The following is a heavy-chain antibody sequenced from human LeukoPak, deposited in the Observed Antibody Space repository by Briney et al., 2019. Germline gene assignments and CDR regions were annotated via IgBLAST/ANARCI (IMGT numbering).Heavy chain of an antibody. D-gene: IGHD3-10*01. V-gene: IGHV4-34*01. CDR1: GGSFSDYY. Sequence: SETLSLTCAVYGGSFSDYYWSWIRQPPGKGLEWIGEINHSGSTHYNPSLKSRVTISVDTSKKHFSLQLRSVTAADTAVYYCARHGFDPVQNVAHWYFDLWGRGTLVTVSS. CDR2: INHSGST. J-gene: IGHJ2*01. CDR3: ARHGFDPVQNVAHWYFDL.